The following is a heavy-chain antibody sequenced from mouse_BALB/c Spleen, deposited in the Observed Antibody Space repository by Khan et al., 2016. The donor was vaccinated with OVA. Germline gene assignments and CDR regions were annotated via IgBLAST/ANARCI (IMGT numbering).Heavy chain of an antibody. CDR3: ANDGSSSAWLAY. CDR1: GYTFTSYW. Sequence: QVQLKQSGAELAKPGASVKMSCKASGYTFTSYWMHWVKQRPGQGLEWIGYINPSTGYTEYNQRFKDKATLTADTSSSTAYMQLSSLTSEESAVYYCANDGSSSAWLAYWGQGTLVTVSA. V-gene: IGHV1-7*01. D-gene: IGHD1-1*01. CDR2: INPSTGYT. J-gene: IGHJ3*01.